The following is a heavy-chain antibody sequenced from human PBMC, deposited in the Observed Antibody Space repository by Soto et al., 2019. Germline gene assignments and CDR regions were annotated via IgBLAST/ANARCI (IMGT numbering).Heavy chain of an antibody. D-gene: IGHD4-17*01. V-gene: IGHV3-23*01. Sequence: EVQLLESGGGLVQPGGSLRLSCAASGFTFSSYAMSWVRQAPGKGLEWVSAISGSGGSTYYADSVKGRFIISRDNSKNTLYLQMNSLRAEDTAVYYCAKDSQAPTVTTPVNYWGQGTLVTVSS. CDR3: AKDSQAPTVTTPVNY. CDR1: GFTFSSYA. CDR2: ISGSGGST. J-gene: IGHJ4*02.